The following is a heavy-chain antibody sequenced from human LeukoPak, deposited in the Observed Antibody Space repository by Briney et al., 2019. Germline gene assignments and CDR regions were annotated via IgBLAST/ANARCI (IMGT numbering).Heavy chain of an antibody. CDR1: GFTFSNYA. V-gene: IGHV3-23*01. Sequence: QPGASLRLSCAASGFTFSNYAMSWVRQAPGKGLEWVSAITGSGGNTYYADSVKGRFTISRDNSKNTPYLQMNSLRAEDTAVYYCAKWGDYDVLTGYYVSDYWGQGTLVTVSS. D-gene: IGHD3-9*01. CDR2: ITGSGGNT. CDR3: AKWGDYDVLTGYYVSDY. J-gene: IGHJ4*02.